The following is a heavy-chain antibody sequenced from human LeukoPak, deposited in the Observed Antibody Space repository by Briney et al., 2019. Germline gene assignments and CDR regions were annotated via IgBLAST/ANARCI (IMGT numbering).Heavy chain of an antibody. CDR3: ARQAVAGRDDAFDI. Sequence: GGSLRLSCAASGFTLSRYDMHWGREATGEGVEWGSAIGAADDPYSVGSVNARFIISRENAKNSLYLQLSSLSAADSSIYYCARQAVAGRDDAFDIWGPGTMVTVSS. CDR1: GFTLSRYD. J-gene: IGHJ3*02. CDR2: IGAADDP. V-gene: IGHV3-13*05. D-gene: IGHD6-19*01.